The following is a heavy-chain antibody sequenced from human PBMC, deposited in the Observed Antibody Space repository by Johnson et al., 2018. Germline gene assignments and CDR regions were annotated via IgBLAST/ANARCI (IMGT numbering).Heavy chain of an antibody. Sequence: VQLVESGGGLVQAGGSLRLSCAASGFTFSSYAMSWVRQAPGKGLEWVSAISGSGGSTYYADSVKGRFTISRDNSKNTPYLQMHSLRAEDTAVYYCARGKIAPKGAFDIWGQGTMVTVSS. J-gene: IGHJ3*02. D-gene: IGHD2-15*01. CDR2: ISGSGGST. CDR1: GFTFSSYA. V-gene: IGHV3-23*04. CDR3: ARGKIAPKGAFDI.